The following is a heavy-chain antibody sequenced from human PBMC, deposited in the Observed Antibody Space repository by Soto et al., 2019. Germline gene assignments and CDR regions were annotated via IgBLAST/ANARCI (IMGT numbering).Heavy chain of an antibody. Sequence: KPSETLSLTCTVSGGSISSYYWSWIRQPPGKGLEWIGYIFYTGSTDYNPSLKSRVTISVDTSKNEFSLKLTSVTAADTAVYYCARVDSGWHDYWGQGTLVTVSS. CDR3: ARVDSGWHDY. CDR1: GGSISSYY. CDR2: IFYTGST. D-gene: IGHD6-19*01. V-gene: IGHV4-59*01. J-gene: IGHJ4*02.